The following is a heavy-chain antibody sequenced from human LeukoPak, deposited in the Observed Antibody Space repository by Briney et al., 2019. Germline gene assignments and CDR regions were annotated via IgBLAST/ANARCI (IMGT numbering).Heavy chain of an antibody. CDR3: ASEGRTYYYGSGTYSGTFDY. CDR2: IYYSGST. D-gene: IGHD3-10*01. Sequence: SETLSLTCTVSGGSISSYYWSWIRQPPGKGLEWIGYIYYSGSTNYNPSLKSRVTISVDTSKNQFSLKLSSVTAADTAVYYCASEGRTYYYGSGTYSGTFDYWGQGTLVTVSS. J-gene: IGHJ4*02. V-gene: IGHV4-59*01. CDR1: GGSISSYY.